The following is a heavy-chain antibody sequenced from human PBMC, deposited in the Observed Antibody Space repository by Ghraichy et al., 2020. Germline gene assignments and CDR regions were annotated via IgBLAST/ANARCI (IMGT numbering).Heavy chain of an antibody. D-gene: IGHD4-17*01. J-gene: IGHJ4*02. CDR3: ARDVFGDYLRADTHYFDY. CDR1: GGSISSYY. Sequence: SETLSLTCTVSGGSISSYYWSWIRQPPGKELEWIGYIYYSGSTNYNPSLKSRVTISVDTSKNQFSLKLSSVTAADTAVYYCARDVFGDYLRADTHYFDYWGQGTLVTVSS. CDR2: IYYSGST. V-gene: IGHV4-59*01.